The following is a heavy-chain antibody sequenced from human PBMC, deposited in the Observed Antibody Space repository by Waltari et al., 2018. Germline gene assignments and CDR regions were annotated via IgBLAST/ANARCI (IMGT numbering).Heavy chain of an antibody. CDR2: IYYSGST. J-gene: IGHJ4*02. Sequence: QVQLQESGPGLVKPSETLSLTCTVSGGSISSDYWSWIRQPPGKGLEWIGYIYYSGSTNYNPSLKSRVTISVDTSKNQFSLKLSFVTAADTAIYYCARARSGNSGLYYFDFWGQGTLVTVSS. CDR1: GGSISSDY. V-gene: IGHV4-59*01. D-gene: IGHD2-15*01. CDR3: ARARSGNSGLYYFDF.